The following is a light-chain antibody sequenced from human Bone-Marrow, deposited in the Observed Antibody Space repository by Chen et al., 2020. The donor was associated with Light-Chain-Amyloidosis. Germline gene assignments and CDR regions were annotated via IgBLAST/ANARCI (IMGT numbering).Light chain of an antibody. Sequence: DIRMTRCTSTRSASVGERVNIPCRSSQDIGDWLYWFQQNPGKAPDLLIYKASILQPGVPSRFSGSGSGTEFTLSINSLQPDDFATYFCQQYKLFSFTFGQGTTL. CDR2: KAS. V-gene: IGKV1-5*03. CDR3: QQYKLFSFT. CDR1: QDIGDW. J-gene: IGKJ2*01.